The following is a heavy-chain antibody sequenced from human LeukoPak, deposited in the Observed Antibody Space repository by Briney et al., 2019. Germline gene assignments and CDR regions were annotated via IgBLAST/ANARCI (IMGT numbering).Heavy chain of an antibody. Sequence: GGSLRLSCAASGFTFSSYSMNWVRQAPGKGLEWVSSISSSSSYIYYADSVKGRFTISRDNAKSSLYLQMNSLRAEDTAVYYCARDMVRGVTTTVNWFDPWGQGTLVTVSS. J-gene: IGHJ5*02. CDR1: GFTFSSYS. CDR3: ARDMVRGVTTTVNWFDP. V-gene: IGHV3-21*01. D-gene: IGHD3-10*01. CDR2: ISSSSSYI.